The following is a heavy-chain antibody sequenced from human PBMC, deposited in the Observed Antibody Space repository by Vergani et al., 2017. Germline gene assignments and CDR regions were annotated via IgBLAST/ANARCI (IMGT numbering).Heavy chain of an antibody. CDR2: INPNSGGT. J-gene: IGHJ4*02. V-gene: IGHV1-2*02. CDR1: GYTFTDYF. CDR3: ARVGTSSNRDYFDY. D-gene: IGHD2-2*01. Sequence: QVQLVQSGADVGKPGASVTVSCKASGYTFTDYFMHWVRQASGQGLEWMGWINPNSGGTNYAQKFQGRVTMTRDTSISTAYMELSNLRSDDTAVYYCARVGTSSNRDYFDYWGQGTLVTVSS.